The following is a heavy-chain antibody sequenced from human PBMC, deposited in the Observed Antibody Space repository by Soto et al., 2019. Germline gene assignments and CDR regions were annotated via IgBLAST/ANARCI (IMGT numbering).Heavy chain of an antibody. CDR2: IGTAGDT. CDR3: ARGQSVADVGGFDVAFDI. D-gene: IGHD3-10*02. Sequence: EVQLVESGGGLVQPGGSLRLSCAASGFTFSSYDMHWGRQSTGKGLEWGSAIGTAGDTYYPGSAKGRFTISREKAKHSMYLEKNSMSAEDTSVYYCARGQSVADVGGFDVAFDIWGQGTMGTVSS. J-gene: IGHJ3*02. CDR1: GFTFSSYD. V-gene: IGHV3-13*01.